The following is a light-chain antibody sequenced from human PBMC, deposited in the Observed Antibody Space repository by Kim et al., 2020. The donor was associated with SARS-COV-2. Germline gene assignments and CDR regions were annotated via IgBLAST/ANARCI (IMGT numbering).Light chain of an antibody. V-gene: IGKV3-11*01. J-gene: IGKJ1*01. CDR1: QSVGPF. Sequence: EIVLTQSPATLSLSPGARATLSCRASQSVGPFLAWYQQKPGQAPRLLIYDTSTRAPGIPARFSGSGSGTDFTLTISSLEPEDFAVYYCQRRSNACTLGQGTKVDI. CDR3: QRRSNACT. CDR2: DTS.